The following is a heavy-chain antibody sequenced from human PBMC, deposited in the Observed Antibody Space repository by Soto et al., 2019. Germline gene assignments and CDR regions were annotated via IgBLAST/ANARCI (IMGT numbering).Heavy chain of an antibody. CDR2: IPYDGTKK. D-gene: IGHD4-17*01. Sequence: QVQLVESGGGVVQPGRSLRLSCTASGFTFSDYGMHWVRQAPGKGLEWVAVIPYDGTKKYYADSVKGRFTISRDNSKNTLYLQMNSRRAEDTAVYYCAKDLSVIATVNYFDSWGQGTLVTVSS. CDR1: GFTFSDYG. V-gene: IGHV3-30*18. J-gene: IGHJ4*02. CDR3: AKDLSVIATVNYFDS.